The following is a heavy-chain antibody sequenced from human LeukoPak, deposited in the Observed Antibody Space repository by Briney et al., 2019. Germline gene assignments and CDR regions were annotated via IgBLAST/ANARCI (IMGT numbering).Heavy chain of an antibody. CDR2: IYYSGST. J-gene: IGHJ4*02. CDR1: GGSISSYY. Sequence: SETLPLTCTVSGGSISSYYWSWIRQPPGKGLEWIGYIYYSGSTNYNPSLKSRVTISVDTSKNQFSLKLSSVTAADTAVYYCARAWREYYYDSSGYWFDYWGQGTLVTVSS. D-gene: IGHD3-22*01. CDR3: ARAWREYYYDSSGYWFDY. V-gene: IGHV4-59*01.